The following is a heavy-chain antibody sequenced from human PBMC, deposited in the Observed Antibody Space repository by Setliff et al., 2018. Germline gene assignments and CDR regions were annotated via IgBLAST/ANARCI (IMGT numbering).Heavy chain of an antibody. V-gene: IGHV4-61*09. CDR2: IYITGNP. CDR3: ARGDSSGYFLEIVHDAFDI. CDR1: GASIRQISYF. J-gene: IGHJ3*02. Sequence: SETLSLTCAVSGASIRQISYFWTWVRQPAGKGLEWIGHIYITGNPNVNPSLKSRVTISVDTSKNQFSLKLSSVTAADMAVYYCARGDSSGYFLEIVHDAFDIWGQGTMVTVSS. D-gene: IGHD3-22*01.